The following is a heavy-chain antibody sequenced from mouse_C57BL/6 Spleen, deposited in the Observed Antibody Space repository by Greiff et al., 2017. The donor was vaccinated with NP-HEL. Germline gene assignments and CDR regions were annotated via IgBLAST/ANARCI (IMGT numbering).Heavy chain of an antibody. CDR1: GYAFSSYW. Sequence: QVQLQQSGAELVKPGASVKISCKASGYAFSSYWMNWVKQRPGKGLEWIGQIYPGDGDTNYNGKFKGKATLTADKSSSTAYMQLSSLTSEDSAVYFCARFINGSTPAWFAYWGQGTLVTVSA. CDR2: IYPGDGDT. V-gene: IGHV1-80*01. CDR3: ARFINGSTPAWFAY. D-gene: IGHD2-2*01. J-gene: IGHJ3*01.